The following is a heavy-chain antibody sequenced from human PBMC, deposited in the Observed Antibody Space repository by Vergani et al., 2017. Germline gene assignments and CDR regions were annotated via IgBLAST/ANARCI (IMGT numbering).Heavy chain of an antibody. CDR3: AKDPDQPRGDRAYYFDY. D-gene: IGHD2-2*01. CDR1: GFTFSSYA. CDR2: ISGSGGST. J-gene: IGHJ4*02. V-gene: IGHV3-23*01. Sequence: EVQLLESGGALVQPGGSLRLSCAASGFTFSSYAMSWVRQAPGKGLEWVSTISGSGGSTYYTDSVKGRFTISRDNYKNTLYLQMNSLRAEDTAVYYCAKDPDQPRGDRAYYFDYWGQGTLVTVSS.